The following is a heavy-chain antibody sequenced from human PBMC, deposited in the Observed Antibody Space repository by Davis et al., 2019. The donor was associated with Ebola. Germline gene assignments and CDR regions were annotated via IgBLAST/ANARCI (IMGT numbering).Heavy chain of an antibody. CDR3: ARGGYCGGDCYLYYYYGMDV. Sequence: GESLKISCAASGFTFSNFWMHWVRQAPGKGLVCVSRINSDGSSTSYADSVKGRFTISRDNAKNTLYLQMNSLRAEDTAVYYCARGGYCGGDCYLYYYYGMDVWGQGTTVTVSS. CDR2: INSDGSST. CDR1: GFTFSNFW. D-gene: IGHD2-21*02. J-gene: IGHJ6*02. V-gene: IGHV3-74*01.